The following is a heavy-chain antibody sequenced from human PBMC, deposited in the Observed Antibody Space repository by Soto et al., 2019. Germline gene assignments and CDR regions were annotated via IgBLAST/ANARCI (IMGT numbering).Heavy chain of an antibody. CDR3: AKDGSGYDYYDYGLDV. CDR1: GFNFSRFW. Sequence: PGGSLRLSCTASGFNFSRFWTHWVRQVPGRGLVWVSHINSDGSRTSYADSVKGRFTISRDNAKNTLFLQMNSLRAEDTAVYYCAKDGSGYDYYDYGLDVWGQGTTVTVSS. J-gene: IGHJ6*02. V-gene: IGHV3-74*01. D-gene: IGHD5-12*01. CDR2: INSDGSRT.